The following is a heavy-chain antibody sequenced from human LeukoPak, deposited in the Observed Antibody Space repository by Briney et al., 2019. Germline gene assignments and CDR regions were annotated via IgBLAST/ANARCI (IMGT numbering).Heavy chain of an antibody. CDR1: GFTFSSNS. CDR2: ISSGGSYI. V-gene: IGHV3-21*01. CDR3: ARLVGADDRYFDY. D-gene: IGHD1-26*01. J-gene: IGHJ4*02. Sequence: GGSLRLSCAASGFTFSSNSMNWVRQAPGKGLEWVSSISSGGSYISYAESVKGRFTISRDNAKNSLYLQMNSLRAEDTAVYYCARLVGADDRYFDYWGQGTLVTVSS.